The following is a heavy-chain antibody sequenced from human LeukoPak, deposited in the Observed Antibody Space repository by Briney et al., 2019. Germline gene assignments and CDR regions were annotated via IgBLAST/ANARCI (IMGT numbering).Heavy chain of an antibody. CDR1: GFTFSTFA. CDR3: ATYRQVLLPFES. V-gene: IGHV3-23*01. CDR2: IFPSGGEI. D-gene: IGHD2-8*02. Sequence: GGSLRLSCAASGFTFSTFAMIWVRQPPGKGLEWVSSIFPSGGEIHYADSVRGRFTISRDNSKSTLSLQMNSLRAEDTSIYYCATYRQVLLPFESWGQGTLVTVSS. J-gene: IGHJ4*02.